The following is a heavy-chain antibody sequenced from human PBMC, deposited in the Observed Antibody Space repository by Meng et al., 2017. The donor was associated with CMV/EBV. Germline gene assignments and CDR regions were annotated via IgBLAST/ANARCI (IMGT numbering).Heavy chain of an antibody. V-gene: IGHV4-59*01. CDR2: IYYIGST. CDR3: ARGAPPTPRYGSGSYFNVPLYYYYGMDV. J-gene: IGHJ6*02. CDR1: GGSISSYY. D-gene: IGHD3-10*01. Sequence: GSLRLSCTVSGGSISSYYWSWIRQPPGKGLEWIGYIYYIGSTNYNPSLKSRVTISVDTSKNQFSLKLSSVTAADTAVYYCARGAPPTPRYGSGSYFNVPLYYYYGMDVWGQGTTVTVSS.